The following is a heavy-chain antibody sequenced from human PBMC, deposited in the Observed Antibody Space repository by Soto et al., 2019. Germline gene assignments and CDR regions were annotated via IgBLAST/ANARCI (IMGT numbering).Heavy chain of an antibody. J-gene: IGHJ4*02. CDR2: IFDSGTT. CDR1: GGSISSGGYY. D-gene: IGHD6-19*01. Sequence: QVQLQESGPGLVKPSQTLSLTCTVSGGSISSGGYYWSWLRQHPGKGLEWIGYIFDSGTTYYNPSLQIRVTISVYPSRSQFSLRLTSVTATDTAVCYCASQASGWYPDYWGQATLVTVSS. CDR3: ASQASGWYPDY. V-gene: IGHV4-31*03.